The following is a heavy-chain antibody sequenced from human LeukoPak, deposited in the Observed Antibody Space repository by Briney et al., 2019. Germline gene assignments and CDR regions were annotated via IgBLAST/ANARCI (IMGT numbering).Heavy chain of an antibody. CDR3: ARNSRDGYNKFDY. CDR1: GGSISSYY. D-gene: IGHD5-24*01. V-gene: IGHV4-59*01. Sequence: KPSETLSLTCTVSGGSISSYYWSWIRQPPGKGLERIGYIYYTGSTNYNPSLKSRVTISVDTSTNQFSLKLSSVTATDTAVYYCARNSRDGYNKFDYWGQGTLVTVSS. J-gene: IGHJ4*02. CDR2: IYYTGST.